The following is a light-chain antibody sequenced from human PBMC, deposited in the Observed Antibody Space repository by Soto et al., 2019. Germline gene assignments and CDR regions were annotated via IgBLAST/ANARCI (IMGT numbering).Light chain of an antibody. CDR1: QSVSSY. Sequence: IVLTQSPATLSLSPGERATLSCRASQSVSSYLAWYQQKPGQDPRLLLYDASNRATGIPARFSGSGSGTDFTLTISSLEPEDVAVYYCQQRSNWPPTFGKGTKVELK. J-gene: IGKJ1*01. CDR2: DAS. CDR3: QQRSNWPPT. V-gene: IGKV3-11*01.